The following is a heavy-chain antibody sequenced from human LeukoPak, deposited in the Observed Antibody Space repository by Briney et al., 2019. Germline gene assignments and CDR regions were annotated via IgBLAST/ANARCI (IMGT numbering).Heavy chain of an antibody. D-gene: IGHD2-2*02. CDR1: GGSFSGYY. CDR3: ARVESVVPAAIWYYFDY. J-gene: IGHJ4*02. CDR2: SNNSGST. Sequence: SETLSLTCAVYGGSFSGYYWSWIRQPPGKGLEWIGESNNSGSTNYNPSLKSRVTISVDTSKNQFSLKLSSVTAADTAVYYCARVESVVPAAIWYYFDYWGQGTLVTVSS. V-gene: IGHV4-34*01.